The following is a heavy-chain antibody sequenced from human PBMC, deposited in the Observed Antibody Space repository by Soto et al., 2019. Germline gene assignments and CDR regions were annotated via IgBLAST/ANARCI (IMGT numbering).Heavy chain of an antibody. CDR3: ARDRLSAVYAFDI. Sequence: SETLSLTCTVSGGSISSYYWSWIRQPPGKGLEWIGYIYYSGSTNYNPSLKSRVTISVDTSKNQFSLKLSSVTAADTAMYYCARDRLSAVYAFDIWGQGTMVTVSS. CDR1: GGSISSYY. J-gene: IGHJ3*02. D-gene: IGHD1-20*01. CDR2: IYYSGST. V-gene: IGHV4-59*01.